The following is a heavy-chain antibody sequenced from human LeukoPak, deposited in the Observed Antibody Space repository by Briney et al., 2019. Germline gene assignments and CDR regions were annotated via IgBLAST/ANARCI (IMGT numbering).Heavy chain of an antibody. D-gene: IGHD1-26*01. V-gene: IGHV1-24*01. CDR1: GYTLTELS. CDR3: AREVGY. Sequence: ASVKVSCKVSGYTLTELSMHWVRQAPGKGLEWMGGFDPEDGETIYAQKFQGRVTITADESTSTAYMELSSLRSEDTAVYYCAREVGYWGQGTLVTVSS. CDR2: FDPEDGET. J-gene: IGHJ4*02.